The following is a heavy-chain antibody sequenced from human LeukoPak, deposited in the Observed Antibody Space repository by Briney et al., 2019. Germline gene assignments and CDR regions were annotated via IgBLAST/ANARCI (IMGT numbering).Heavy chain of an antibody. CDR2: IYTSGST. CDR1: GGSISSYY. Sequence: SETLSLTCTVSGGSISSYYWSWNRQPAGKGLEWIGRIYTSGSTNYNPSLKSRVTMSVDTSKNQFSLKLSSVTAADTAVYYCAREGRRYDFWSGYSTYYYYMDVWGKGTTVTVSS. J-gene: IGHJ6*03. D-gene: IGHD3-3*01. V-gene: IGHV4-4*07. CDR3: AREGRRYDFWSGYSTYYYYMDV.